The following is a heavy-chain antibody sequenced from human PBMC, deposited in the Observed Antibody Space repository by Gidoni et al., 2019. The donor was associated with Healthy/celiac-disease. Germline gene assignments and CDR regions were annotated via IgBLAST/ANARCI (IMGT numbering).Heavy chain of an antibody. V-gene: IGHV3-21*01. CDR1: GFHFSRYS. CDR3: ARGMVRGVIGMDV. Sequence: EVQLVESGGGLVKPGGSTRTSCAASGFHFSRYSMNWVRQAPGKGLEWVSSISSSSSYICYADSVQGRFTISRDHAKTSLYLQMTSLRAEDTSVYYCARGMVRGVIGMDVWGQGTTVTVSS. J-gene: IGHJ6*02. D-gene: IGHD3-10*01. CDR2: ISSSSSYI.